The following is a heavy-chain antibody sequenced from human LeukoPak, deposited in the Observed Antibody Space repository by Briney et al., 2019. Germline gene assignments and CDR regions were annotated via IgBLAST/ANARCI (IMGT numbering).Heavy chain of an antibody. V-gene: IGHV3-23*01. D-gene: IGHD2-15*01. CDR2: ISGSGGST. J-gene: IGHJ4*02. Sequence: GGSLRLSCAASGFTFSSYAMSWVRQAPGKGLEWVSAISGSGGSTYYADSVKGRFTISRDNSKNTLYLQMNSLRAEDTAVYYCARQGYCSGGSCPLYYFDYWGQGTLVTVTS. CDR3: ARQGYCSGGSCPLYYFDY. CDR1: GFTFSSYA.